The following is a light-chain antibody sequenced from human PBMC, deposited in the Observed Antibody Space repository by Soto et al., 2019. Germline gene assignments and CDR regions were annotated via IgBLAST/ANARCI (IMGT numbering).Light chain of an antibody. CDR3: CSYAGRYTYV. V-gene: IGLV2-11*01. CDR1: SSDVGGYNY. CDR2: DVS. Sequence: ALTQPRTVSGSRGQSVSISCTGTSSDVGGYNYVSWYQQHPGKAPKVMIYDVSKRPSGVPDRFSGSKSGNTASLTISGLQSEDEADYYCCSYAGRYTYVFGTGTKVTVL. J-gene: IGLJ1*01.